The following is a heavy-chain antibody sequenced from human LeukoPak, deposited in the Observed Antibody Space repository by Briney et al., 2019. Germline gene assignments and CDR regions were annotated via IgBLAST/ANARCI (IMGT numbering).Heavy chain of an antibody. J-gene: IGHJ4*02. V-gene: IGHV1-69*05. CDR3: ARDDGGWSHRGGYFDY. CDR2: IIPIFGTA. Sequence: SVKVSCKASGGTFSSYAISLVRQAPGQGLEWMGRIIPIFGTANYAQKFQGRVTITTDESTSTAYMELSSLRSEDTAVYYCARDDGGWSHRGGYFDYWDQGTLVTVSS. CDR1: GGTFSSYA. D-gene: IGHD6-19*01.